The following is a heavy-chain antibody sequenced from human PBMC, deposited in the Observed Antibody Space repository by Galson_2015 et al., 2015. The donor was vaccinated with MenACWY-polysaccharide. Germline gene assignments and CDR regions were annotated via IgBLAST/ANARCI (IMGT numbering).Heavy chain of an antibody. D-gene: IGHD6-13*01. J-gene: IGHJ5*02. CDR1: GGSISSYY. Sequence: ETLSLTCTVSGGSISSYYWSWIRQPPGKGLEWIGYIYYSGSTNYNPSLKSRVTISVDTSKNQFSLKLSSVTAADTAVYYCARQGSSSWYWFDPWGQGTLVTVSS. V-gene: IGHV4-59*08. CDR2: IYYSGST. CDR3: ARQGSSSWYWFDP.